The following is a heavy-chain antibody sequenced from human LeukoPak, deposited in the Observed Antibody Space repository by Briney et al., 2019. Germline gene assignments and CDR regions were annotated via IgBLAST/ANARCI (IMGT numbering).Heavy chain of an antibody. CDR1: VFTFSSYS. V-gene: IGHV3-30*04. CDR3: ARAPEGYFDY. J-gene: IGHJ4*02. D-gene: IGHD1-14*01. CDR2: ISYDGSNK. Sequence: GGSLRLSCAASVFTFSSYSMHWVRQAPGKGLEWVAVISYDGSNKYYADSVKGRFTISRDNSKNTLYLQMNSLRAEDTAVYYCARAPEGYFDYWGQGTLVTVSS.